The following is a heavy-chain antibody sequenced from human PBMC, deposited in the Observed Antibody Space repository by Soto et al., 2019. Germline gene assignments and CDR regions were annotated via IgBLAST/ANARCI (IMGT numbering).Heavy chain of an antibody. Sequence: EMQLVESGGGLVQPGRSLRLSCAVSGFTFENFALHWVRQAPGKGLEWVSGIDWNSGTIAYADSVKGRFTLSRDSPTSSLYLHLDGLRPEDTAFYYCAKAPKVVTHWFDPWGQGTLVTVSS. V-gene: IGHV3-9*01. CDR3: AKAPKVVTHWFDP. D-gene: IGHD2-21*02. CDR1: GFTFENFA. CDR2: IDWNSGTI. J-gene: IGHJ5*02.